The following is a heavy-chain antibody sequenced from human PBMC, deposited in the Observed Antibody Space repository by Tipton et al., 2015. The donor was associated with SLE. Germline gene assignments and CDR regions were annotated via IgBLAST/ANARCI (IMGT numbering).Heavy chain of an antibody. Sequence: TLSLTCTVSGGSISSGSHYWTWIRQSPGKGLEWIGYISNSETTNYNPSLKSRVTISVDTSKNQFSLNLSSVTAADTAVYYCVAGVGNTGRFDFWGQGTLVTVSS. V-gene: IGHV4-61*09. CDR2: ISNSETT. D-gene: IGHD1-14*01. J-gene: IGHJ4*02. CDR3: VAGVGNTGRFDF. CDR1: GGSISSGSHY.